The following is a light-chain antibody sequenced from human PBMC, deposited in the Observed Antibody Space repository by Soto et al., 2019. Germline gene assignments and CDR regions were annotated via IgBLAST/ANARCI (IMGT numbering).Light chain of an antibody. CDR3: SSYADNNNYV. V-gene: IGLV2-8*01. CDR2: EVS. J-gene: IGLJ1*01. CDR1: SSDVGTYNH. Sequence: QSALTQPPSASGSPGQSVTISCSGTSSDVGTYNHVSWNQQHPGKAPKLMIYEVSRRPSGVPDRFSGSKSGNTASLTVSGLQAEDEADYYCSSYADNNNYVFGTGTKLTVL.